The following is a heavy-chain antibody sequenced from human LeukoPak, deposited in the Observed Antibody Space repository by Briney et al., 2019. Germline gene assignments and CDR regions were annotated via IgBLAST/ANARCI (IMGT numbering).Heavy chain of an antibody. D-gene: IGHD6-19*01. V-gene: IGHV3-48*01. J-gene: IGHJ4*02. Sequence: GGSLRLSCAASGFSFSTYSMNWVRQAPGKGLEWVSYISHSSSTIYYADSLKGRFTISRDNAKNSLYLQMNSLRAEDTAVYYCARVGQWLAFNYWGQGTLVTVSS. CDR1: GFSFSTYS. CDR2: ISHSSSTI. CDR3: ARVGQWLAFNY.